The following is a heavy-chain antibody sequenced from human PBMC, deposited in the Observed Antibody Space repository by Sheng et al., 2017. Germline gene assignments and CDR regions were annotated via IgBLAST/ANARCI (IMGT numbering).Heavy chain of an antibody. CDR3: ARGRISGTFWPQKPSDVHDQ. J-gene: IGHJ4*02. CDR1: GGSFSGYY. Sequence: QVQLQQWGAGLLKPSETLSLTCAVYGGSFSGYYWSWIRQSPGGGWSGSEEIYHGRNIRHSGSTNYNPSLKSRVTISVDTSQNQFSLELTSVTAADTAVYFCARGRISGTFWPQKPSDVHDQWGQGTLVTV. D-gene: IGHD3-3*01. V-gene: IGHV4-34*02. CDR2: IYHGRNIRHSGST.